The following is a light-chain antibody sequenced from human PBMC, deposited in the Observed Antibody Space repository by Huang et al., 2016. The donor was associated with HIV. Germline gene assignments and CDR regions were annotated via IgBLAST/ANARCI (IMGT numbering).Light chain of an antibody. V-gene: IGKV1-33*01. CDR3: QQFDDLPIT. CDR2: DAS. CDR1: QGISNY. Sequence: DIQMTQSPSALSTFVGDRVTITCQASQGISNYVNWYQQRPGKAPKLLISDASNLQTGVPSRFSGGGSGTDFTFTISSLQPEDSATYYCQQFDDLPITFGQGTRLEIK. J-gene: IGKJ5*01.